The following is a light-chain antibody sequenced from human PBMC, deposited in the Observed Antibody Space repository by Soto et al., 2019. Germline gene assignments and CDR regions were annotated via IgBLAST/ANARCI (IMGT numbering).Light chain of an antibody. CDR1: QGISNF. J-gene: IGKJ2*01. V-gene: IGKV1-33*01. Sequence: DLQMTQSPSSQSASIGDRVTITCQASQGISNFLNWYQQKPGKAPRLLIYDASKLETGVPTRFSGSGSGAHFIFTINSLQPEDVATYYCQQYDNLPYTFGQGTKLEI. CDR2: DAS. CDR3: QQYDNLPYT.